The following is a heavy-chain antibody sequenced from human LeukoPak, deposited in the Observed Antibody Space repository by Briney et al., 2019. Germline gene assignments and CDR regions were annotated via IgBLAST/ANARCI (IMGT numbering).Heavy chain of an antibody. D-gene: IGHD1-1*01. CDR1: GYTFTGYY. CDR3: ARGHWIGQDYSFMDV. J-gene: IGHJ6*03. V-gene: IGHV1-2*02. Sequence: ASVKVSCKASGYTFTGYYVHWVRQAPGQGLEWMGWVNPNSGGTNFAQKFQGRVTLSRDASISTVYMELSSLTSDDTAVYFCARGHWIGQDYSFMDVWGKGTTVTVSS. CDR2: VNPNSGGT.